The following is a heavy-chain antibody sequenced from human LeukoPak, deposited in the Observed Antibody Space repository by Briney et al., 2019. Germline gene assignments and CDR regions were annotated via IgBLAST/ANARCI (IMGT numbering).Heavy chain of an antibody. CDR2: ISSSSSYN. D-gene: IGHD2-2*01. J-gene: IGHJ4*02. Sequence: NPGGSLRLSCAASGFTFSSYAMSWVRQAPGKRLEWISSISSSSSYNYYADPAKGRFTISRDNAKRSLVLQMNSLRAEDTAVYYCVRAHGTYAPLGYWGQGTLVTVSS. CDR3: VRAHGTYAPLGY. CDR1: GFTFSSYA. V-gene: IGHV3-21*01.